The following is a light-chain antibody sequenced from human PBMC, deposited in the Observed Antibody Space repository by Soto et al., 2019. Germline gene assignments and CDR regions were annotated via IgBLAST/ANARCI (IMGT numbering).Light chain of an antibody. CDR3: HHYYNWRPR. CDR1: QSVSSN. CDR2: DAS. J-gene: IGKJ1*01. Sequence: EIEMTQSPATLSVSPGEEATLSCRASQSVSSNLAWYQQKPGQAPRLLIYDASTRATGIPARFSGSGSGTEFTLTISRLMSEDFAVYYCHHYYNWRPRFGQGTKVEIK. V-gene: IGKV3-15*01.